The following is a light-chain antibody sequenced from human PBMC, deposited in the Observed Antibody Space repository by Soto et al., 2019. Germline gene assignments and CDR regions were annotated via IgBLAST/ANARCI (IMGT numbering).Light chain of an antibody. CDR1: QSVDSRY. Sequence: EIVLTQSPGTLSLSPGERATLSCRASQSVDSRYLAWYQQTPGQAPRLLIYAVSSRATGIPDRFSGSGSGTDFTLTISRLEPEDFAEYYCQQYGNSPRYSFGQGTKLELK. CDR3: QQYGNSPRYS. CDR2: AVS. V-gene: IGKV3-20*01. J-gene: IGKJ2*03.